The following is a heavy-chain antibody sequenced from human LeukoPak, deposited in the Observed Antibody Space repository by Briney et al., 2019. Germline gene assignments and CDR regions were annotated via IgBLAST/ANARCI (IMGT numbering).Heavy chain of an antibody. CDR1: GGSISSYY. J-gene: IGHJ4*02. CDR3: ARDPIKHGIAAAGTWYFDY. D-gene: IGHD6-13*01. Sequence: SETLSLTCTVSGGSISSYYWSWIRQPPGKGLEWIGYIYYSGSTNYNPSLKSRVTISVDTSKNQFSLKLSSVTAADTAVYYCARDPIKHGIAAAGTWYFDYWGQGTLVTVS. CDR2: IYYSGST. V-gene: IGHV4-59*01.